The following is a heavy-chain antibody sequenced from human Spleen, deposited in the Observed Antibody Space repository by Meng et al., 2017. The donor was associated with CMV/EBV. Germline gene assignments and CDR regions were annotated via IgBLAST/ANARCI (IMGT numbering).Heavy chain of an antibody. Sequence: SLKISCAASGFTFDDYAMHWVRQAPGKGLEWVSGISWNSGSIGYADSVKGRFTISRDNAKNSLYLQMNSLRAEDMALYYCAAGLGLGGGMDVWGQGTTVTVS. CDR2: ISWNSGSI. D-gene: IGHD3-16*01. CDR1: GFTFDDYA. CDR3: AAGLGLGGGMDV. V-gene: IGHV3-9*03. J-gene: IGHJ6*02.